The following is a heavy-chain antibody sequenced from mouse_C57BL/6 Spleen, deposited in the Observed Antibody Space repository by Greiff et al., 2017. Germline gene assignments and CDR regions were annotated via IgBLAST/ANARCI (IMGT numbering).Heavy chain of an antibody. Sequence: EVKLVESGPGLVKPSQSLSLTCSVTGYSITSGYYWNWIRQFPGNKLEWMGYVSYDGSNNYNPSLKNRISITRDTSKNQFFLKLNSVTTEDTATYYCARGLRHYFDYWGQGTTLTVSS. D-gene: IGHD1-1*01. J-gene: IGHJ2*01. CDR1: GYSITSGYY. CDR3: ARGLRHYFDY. V-gene: IGHV3-6*01. CDR2: VSYDGSN.